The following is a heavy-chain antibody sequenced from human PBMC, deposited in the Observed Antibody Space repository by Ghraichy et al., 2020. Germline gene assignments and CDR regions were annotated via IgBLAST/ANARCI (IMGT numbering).Heavy chain of an antibody. J-gene: IGHJ3*02. CDR2: INHSGST. CDR3: ARYCSSTSCYRDAFDI. D-gene: IGHD2-2*02. V-gene: IGHV4-34*01. Sequence: SETLSLTCAVYAGSFSGYYWSWIRQPPGKGLEWIGEINHSGSTNYNPSLKSRVTISVDTSKNQFSLKLSSVTAADTAVYYCARYCSSTSCYRDAFDIWGQGTMVTVSS. CDR1: AGSFSGYY.